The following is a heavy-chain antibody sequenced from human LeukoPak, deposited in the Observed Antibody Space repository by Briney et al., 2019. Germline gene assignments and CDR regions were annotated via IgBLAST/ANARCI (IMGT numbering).Heavy chain of an antibody. CDR2: IYPGDSDT. J-gene: IGHJ4*02. CDR1: DYPFTNYG. Sequence: GESLKISVKPSDYPFTNYGSAWARQMPGKGLEWMGIIYPGDSDTRYSPSFQGQVTISSDKSISTAYLQWSSLKASDTAMYYCARQIKFDYGDYVPAYLGYWGQGTLVTVSS. V-gene: IGHV5-51*01. CDR3: ARQIKFDYGDYVPAYLGY. D-gene: IGHD4-17*01.